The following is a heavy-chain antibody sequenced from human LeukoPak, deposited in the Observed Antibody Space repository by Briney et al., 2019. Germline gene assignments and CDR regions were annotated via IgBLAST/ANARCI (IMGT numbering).Heavy chain of an antibody. Sequence: PGGSLRLSCADSGFTFSSYGMSWVRQAPGKGLEWVSSISDSSSYIYYADSVKGRFTISRDSAKNSLYLQMNSLRAEDTAVYYCATSNCTRTSCYRGLFDSWGQGTLVTVS. J-gene: IGHJ4*02. D-gene: IGHD2-2*02. V-gene: IGHV3-21*01. CDR2: ISDSSSYI. CDR1: GFTFSSYG. CDR3: ATSNCTRTSCYRGLFDS.